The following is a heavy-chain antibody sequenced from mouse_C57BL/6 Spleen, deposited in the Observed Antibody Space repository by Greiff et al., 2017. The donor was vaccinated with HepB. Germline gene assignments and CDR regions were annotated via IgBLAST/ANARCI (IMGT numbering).Heavy chain of an antibody. D-gene: IGHD1-1*01. V-gene: IGHV1-64*01. CDR3: ARTHYYGSSPRFAY. J-gene: IGHJ3*01. CDR2: IHPNSGST. CDR1: GYTFTSYW. Sequence: QVHVKQSGAELVKPGASVKLSCKASGYTFTSYWLHWVKQRPGQGLEWIGMIHPNSGSTNYNEKFKSKATLTVDKSSSTAYMQLSSLTSEDSAVYYCARTHYYGSSPRFAYWGQGTLVTVSA.